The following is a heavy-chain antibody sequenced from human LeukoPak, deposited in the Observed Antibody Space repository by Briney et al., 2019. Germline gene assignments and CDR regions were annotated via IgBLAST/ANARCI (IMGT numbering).Heavy chain of an antibody. V-gene: IGHV3-21*01. Sequence: GGSLRLSCAASGFTFSSYSMNWVRQAPGKGLEWVSFISSSRSYIYYADSVKGRFTISRDNAKNSLYLQMNSLRAEDTAVYYCASKERYCSGGSCGLDYWGQGTLVTVSS. CDR2: ISSSRSYI. CDR3: ASKERYCSGGSCGLDY. CDR1: GFTFSSYS. J-gene: IGHJ4*02. D-gene: IGHD2-15*01.